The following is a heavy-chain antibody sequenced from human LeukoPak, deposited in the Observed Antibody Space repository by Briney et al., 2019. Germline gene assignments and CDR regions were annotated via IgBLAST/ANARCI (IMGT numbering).Heavy chain of an antibody. CDR2: ITSSSSAI. CDR3: AERSNRYDIT. CDR1: VFTFSCYS. D-gene: IGHD1-1*01. J-gene: IGHJ4*02. V-gene: IGHV3-48*02. Sequence: GGSLRLSCAASVFTFSCYSMDGVGQAPGKGLEWVSYITSSSSAIYYADSVKGRFTISRDNAKNSLYLQMNSLRDEDTAVYYCAERSNRYDITWGQGTLVTVSS.